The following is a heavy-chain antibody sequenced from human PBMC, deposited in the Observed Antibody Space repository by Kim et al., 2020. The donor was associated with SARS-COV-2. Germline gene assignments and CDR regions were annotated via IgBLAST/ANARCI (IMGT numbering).Heavy chain of an antibody. CDR2: ISSNGAAT. V-gene: IGHV3-23*01. Sequence: GGSLRLSCAASGFSFTNYAMNWVRQSPGKGLEWVSAISSNGAATYYADSVKGRFTISRDNSRDTLYLQMNSLRAEDTALYYCAKRVVRGDVGHYYYYAMDVWGQGTTVTVSS. D-gene: IGHD3-10*01. CDR1: GFSFTNYA. CDR3: AKRVVRGDVGHYYYYAMDV. J-gene: IGHJ6*02.